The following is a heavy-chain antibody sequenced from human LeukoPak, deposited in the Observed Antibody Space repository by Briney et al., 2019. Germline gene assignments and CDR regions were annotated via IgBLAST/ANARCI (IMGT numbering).Heavy chain of an antibody. CDR1: GFTFNGYW. CDR3: TRGQTYYDSSTGYYYLAFDI. V-gene: IGHV3-74*01. CDR2: INSDGTST. Sequence: GGSLRLSCVVSGFTFNGYWMHWVRQAPGMGLVWVSRINSDGTSTNYADSVRGRFTISRDNAKNTLYLQMNSLRAEDTAVYYCTRGQTYYDSSTGYYYLAFDIWGQGTMVTVTS. D-gene: IGHD3-9*01. J-gene: IGHJ3*02.